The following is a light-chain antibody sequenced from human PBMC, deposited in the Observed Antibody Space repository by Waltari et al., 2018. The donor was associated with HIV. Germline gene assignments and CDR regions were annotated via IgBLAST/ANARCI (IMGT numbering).Light chain of an antibody. CDR2: AAS. J-gene: IGKJ2*01. CDR3: QQSYSTPYT. Sequence: DIKMTQSPSSLSASVGVRVSITCRASQSISSYLNWYQHKLGKAPNLLIYAASSLQSGVPSRFSGSASGTDFTLTISSLQPEDFATYNCQQSYSTPYTFGQGTKLEIK. V-gene: IGKV1-39*01. CDR1: QSISSY.